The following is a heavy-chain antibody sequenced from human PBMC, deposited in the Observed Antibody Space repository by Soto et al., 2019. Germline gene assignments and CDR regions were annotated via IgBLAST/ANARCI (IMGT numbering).Heavy chain of an antibody. D-gene: IGHD2-2*01. Sequence: GGSLRLSCAASGFTFSSYAMSWVRQAPGKGLEWVSAISGSGGSTYYADSVKGRFTISRDNSKNTLYLQMNSLRAEDTAVYYCAKDLPSCTSCYAEYFQHWGQGTLVTVSS. J-gene: IGHJ1*01. CDR2: ISGSGGST. CDR3: AKDLPSCTSCYAEYFQH. V-gene: IGHV3-23*01. CDR1: GFTFSSYA.